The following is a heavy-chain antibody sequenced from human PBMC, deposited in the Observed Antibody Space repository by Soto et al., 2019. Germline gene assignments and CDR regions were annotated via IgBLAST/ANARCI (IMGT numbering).Heavy chain of an antibody. V-gene: IGHV4-59*01. CDR1: GGSISSYY. D-gene: IGHD4-17*01. Sequence: QVQLQESGPGLVKPSETLSLTCTVSGGSISSYYWSWIRQPPGKGLEWIGYIYYSGSTNYNPSLKSRVTISVDTSKNQFSLKMSSVTAADTAVYYCARYQRGDYGDYVDAFDIWGQGTMVTVSS. CDR3: ARYQRGDYGDYVDAFDI. J-gene: IGHJ3*02. CDR2: IYYSGST.